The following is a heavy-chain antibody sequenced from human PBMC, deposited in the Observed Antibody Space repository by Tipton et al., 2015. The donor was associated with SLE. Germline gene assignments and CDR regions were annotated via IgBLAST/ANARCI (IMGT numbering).Heavy chain of an antibody. Sequence: TLSLTCAVYGGSFSGYYWSWIRQPPGKGLEWIGEINHSGSTSYKPSLKSRVTISVDTSKNQFSLKLSSVTAADTAVYYCASGILTGNAAFDIWGPGTMVTVS. CDR2: INHSGST. V-gene: IGHV4-34*01. CDR1: GGSFSGYY. J-gene: IGHJ3*02. CDR3: ASGILTGNAAFDI. D-gene: IGHD3-9*01.